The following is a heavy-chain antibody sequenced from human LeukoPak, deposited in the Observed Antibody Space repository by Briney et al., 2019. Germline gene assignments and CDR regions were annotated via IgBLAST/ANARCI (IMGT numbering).Heavy chain of an antibody. CDR2: ISSSSDTI. Sequence: PGGSLRLSCEASGXIFTNYNMNWVRQAPGKGLEWVSYISSSSDTIYYADSVKGRFTISRDNAKNSLYLQMNSLRDEDTAVYYCARESVSTGWYMGAAFWGQGTLVTVSS. CDR1: GXIFTNYN. V-gene: IGHV3-48*02. J-gene: IGHJ4*02. D-gene: IGHD6-19*01. CDR3: ARESVSTGWYMGAAF.